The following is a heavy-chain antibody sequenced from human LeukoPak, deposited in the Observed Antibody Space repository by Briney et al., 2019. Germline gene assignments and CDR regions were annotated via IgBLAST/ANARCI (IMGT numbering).Heavy chain of an antibody. D-gene: IGHD6-13*01. J-gene: IGHJ2*01. CDR2: IYYSGST. CDR3: GRSVAAAGSYWYFDL. CDR1: GGSISSYY. Sequence: SETLSLTCTVSGGSISSYYWSWIRQPPGKGLEWIGYIYYSGSTNYNPSLKSRVTISVDTSKNQFSLKLSSVTAADTAVYYCGRSVAAAGSYWYFDLWGRGTLVTVSS. V-gene: IGHV4-59*01.